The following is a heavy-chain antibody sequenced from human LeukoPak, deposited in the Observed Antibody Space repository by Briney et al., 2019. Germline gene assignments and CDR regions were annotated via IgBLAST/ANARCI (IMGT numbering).Heavy chain of an antibody. CDR2: IYYGGST. Sequence: SETLSLTCTVSGGSISSYYWSWIRQPPGKGLEWIGYIYYGGSTYYNPSLKSRVTISVDTSKNQFSLKLSSVTAADTAVYYCARHVGDNSSWTRFDPWGQGTLVTVSS. D-gene: IGHD6-13*01. V-gene: IGHV4-59*08. CDR3: ARHVGDNSSWTRFDP. CDR1: GGSISSYY. J-gene: IGHJ5*02.